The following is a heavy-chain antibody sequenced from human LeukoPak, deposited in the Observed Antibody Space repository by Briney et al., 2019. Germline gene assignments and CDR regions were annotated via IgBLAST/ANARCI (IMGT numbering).Heavy chain of an antibody. CDR2: IDGSGYTI. J-gene: IGHJ3*02. Sequence: GGSLRLSCAASGFSFSDYYMSWIRQAPGKGLEWVSYIDGSGYTISHTDSVKGRFTISRDNAKNSLHLQMNSLRAEDTAVYFCAREVNDPDAFDIWGQGTLVTVSS. CDR1: GFSFSDYY. CDR3: AREVNDPDAFDI. V-gene: IGHV3-11*01.